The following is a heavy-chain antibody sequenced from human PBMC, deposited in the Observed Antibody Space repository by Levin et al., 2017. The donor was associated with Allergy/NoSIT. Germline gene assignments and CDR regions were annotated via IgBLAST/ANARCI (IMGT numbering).Heavy chain of an antibody. Sequence: GGSLRLSCAASGFTFSSYWMHWVRQAPGKGLVWVSRINSDGSSTSYADSVKGRFTISRDNAKNTLYLQMNSLRAEDTAVYYCAREGEMVRGVRAWFDPWGQGTLVTVSS. CDR3: AREGEMVRGVRAWFDP. CDR2: INSDGSST. D-gene: IGHD3-10*01. J-gene: IGHJ5*02. CDR1: GFTFSSYW. V-gene: IGHV3-74*01.